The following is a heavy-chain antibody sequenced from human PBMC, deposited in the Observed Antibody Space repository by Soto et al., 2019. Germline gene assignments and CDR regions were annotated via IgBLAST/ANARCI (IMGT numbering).Heavy chain of an antibody. CDR3: AASYYDFWSGYTDLTPYDY. CDR2: IVVGSGNT. V-gene: IGHV1-58*01. J-gene: IGHJ4*02. Sequence: SVKVSCKASGFTFTSSAVQWVRQARGQRLEWIGWIVVGSGNTNYAQKFQERVTITRDMSTSTAYMELSSLRSEDTAVYYCAASYYDFWSGYTDLTPYDYWGQGTLVTVSS. D-gene: IGHD3-3*01. CDR1: GFTFTSSA.